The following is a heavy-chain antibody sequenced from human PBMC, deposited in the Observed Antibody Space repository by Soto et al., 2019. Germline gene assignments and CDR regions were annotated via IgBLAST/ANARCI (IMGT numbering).Heavy chain of an antibody. Sequence: GGSLRLSCAASGFTFSSYWMSWVRQAPGKGLEWVANIKQDGSEKYYVDSVKGRFTISRDNAKNSLYLQMNSLRAEDTAVYYCASGNDGSGSYYNVVYWGQGTLVTVST. J-gene: IGHJ4*02. D-gene: IGHD3-10*01. V-gene: IGHV3-7*03. CDR1: GFTFSSYW. CDR2: IKQDGSEK. CDR3: ASGNDGSGSYYNVVY.